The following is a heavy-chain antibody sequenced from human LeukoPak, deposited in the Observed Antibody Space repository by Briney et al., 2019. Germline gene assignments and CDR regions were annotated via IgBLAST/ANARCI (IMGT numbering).Heavy chain of an antibody. V-gene: IGHV4-34*01. D-gene: IGHD2-2*01. CDR2: INHSGST. Sequence: SETLSLTCAVYGGSFSGYYWSWIRQPPGKGLEWIGEINHSGSTNYNPSLKSRVTISVDTSKNQFSLKLSSVTAADTAVYYCARGWASSSTSCYPRNWFDPWGQGTLVTVSS. CDR1: GGSFSGYY. CDR3: ARGWASSSTSCYPRNWFDP. J-gene: IGHJ5*02.